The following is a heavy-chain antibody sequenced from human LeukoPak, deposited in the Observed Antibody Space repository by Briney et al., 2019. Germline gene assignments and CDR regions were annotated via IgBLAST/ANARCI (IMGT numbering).Heavy chain of an antibody. CDR1: GGSISSGGYS. V-gene: IGHV4-30-2*01. Sequence: PSETLSLTCAVSGGSISSGGYSWSWIRQPPGKGLEWIGYIYHSGSTYYNPSLKSRVTISVDRSKNQFSLKLSSVTAADTAVYYCAGLYGDSDYWGQGTLVTVSS. CDR2: IYHSGST. CDR3: AGLYGDSDY. J-gene: IGHJ4*02. D-gene: IGHD3-16*01.